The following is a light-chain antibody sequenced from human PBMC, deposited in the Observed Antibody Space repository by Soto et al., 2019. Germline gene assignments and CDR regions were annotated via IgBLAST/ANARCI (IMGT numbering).Light chain of an antibody. J-gene: IGLJ2*01. Sequence: QSALTQPASVSGSPGQSITISCTGTSSDVGGYNYVSWYQQHPGKAPKLMIYDVSNRPSGVSNRFSGSKSGNTASLTISGLQAEDEDDYYCSSYTSSRGYVVFGGGTQLTVL. V-gene: IGLV2-14*01. CDR3: SSYTSSRGYVV. CDR1: SSDVGGYNY. CDR2: DVS.